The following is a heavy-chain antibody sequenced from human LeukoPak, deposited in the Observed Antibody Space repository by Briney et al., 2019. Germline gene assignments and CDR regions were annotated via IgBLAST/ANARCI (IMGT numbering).Heavy chain of an antibody. CDR1: GGSLSGYY. CDR2: INHSGST. D-gene: IGHD3-16*01. Sequence: SETLSLTCAVYGGSLSGYYWSWIRQPPGKGLEWIGEINHSGSTNYNPSLKSRVTISVDTSKNQFSLKLSSVTAADTAVYYCARLTFGFYYYYYMDVWGKGTTVTISS. J-gene: IGHJ6*03. V-gene: IGHV4-34*01. CDR3: ARLTFGFYYYYYMDV.